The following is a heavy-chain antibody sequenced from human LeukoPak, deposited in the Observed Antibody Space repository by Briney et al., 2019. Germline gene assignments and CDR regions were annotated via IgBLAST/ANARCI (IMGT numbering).Heavy chain of an antibody. D-gene: IGHD1-1*01. J-gene: IGHJ4*02. CDR1: GYTFTGYY. V-gene: IGHV1-2*02. CDR3: ARSGTTGTARGYFDY. CDR2: VNPNSGGT. Sequence: ASVKVSCKASGYTFTGYYMHWVRQAPGQGLEWMGWVNPNSGGTNYAQKFQGRVTMTRDTSISTAYMELSRLRSDDTAVYYCARSGTTGTARGYFDYWGQGTLVTVSS.